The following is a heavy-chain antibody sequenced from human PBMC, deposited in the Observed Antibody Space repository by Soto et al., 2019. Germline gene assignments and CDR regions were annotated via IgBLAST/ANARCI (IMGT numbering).Heavy chain of an antibody. CDR2: ISENLYNI. Sequence: EVQLLESGGGLVEPGGSLRLSCAASGFSFSDYAMRWVRQAPGKGPEWVSTISENLYNIYYAESVKGRFTISRDNSKNTLDLQMNSLRAEDTAVYYCANYLRQPGGFEYWGQGTLVTVSS. D-gene: IGHD5-12*01. V-gene: IGHV3-23*01. J-gene: IGHJ4*02. CDR1: GFSFSDYA. CDR3: ANYLRQPGGFEY.